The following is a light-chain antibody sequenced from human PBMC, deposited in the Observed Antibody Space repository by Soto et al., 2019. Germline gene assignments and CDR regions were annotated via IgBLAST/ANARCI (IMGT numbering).Light chain of an antibody. CDR1: SSNIGAGFD. J-gene: IGLJ2*01. V-gene: IGLV1-40*01. CDR3: QSSDSSLSGPRV. Sequence: SVLTKPPSVSGAPGQRVTISCTGSSSNIGAGFDVHWYQQLPGTAPKLLIYGNSNRPSGVPDRFSGSKSGTLASLAITGLQAEDEADYYCQSSDSSLSGPRVFGGGTKLTVL. CDR2: GNS.